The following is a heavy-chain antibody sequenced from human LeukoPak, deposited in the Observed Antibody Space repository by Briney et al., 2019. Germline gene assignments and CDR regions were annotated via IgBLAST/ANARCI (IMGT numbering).Heavy chain of an antibody. CDR3: AELGITMIGGV. CDR1: GFTFSSYE. Sequence: QPGGSLRLSCAASGFTFSSYEMNWVREAPGKGLEWVSYISSSSSTIYYADSVRGRFTISRDNAKNSLYLQMNSLRAEDTAVYYCAELGITMIGGVWGKGTTFTISS. D-gene: IGHD3-10*02. J-gene: IGHJ6*04. V-gene: IGHV3-48*03. CDR2: ISSSSSTI.